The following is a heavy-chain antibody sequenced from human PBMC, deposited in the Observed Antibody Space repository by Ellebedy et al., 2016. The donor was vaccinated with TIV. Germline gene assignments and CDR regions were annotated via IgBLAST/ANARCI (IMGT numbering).Heavy chain of an antibody. Sequence: PGGSLRLSCAVSGFTSKSYAMSWVRQAPGKGLEWVSTISVAGYSTDYADSVKGRFTISRDNSKNTLFLQMNSLRAEDTAVYYCARDGYNYIPFDTWGQGTVVTVSS. V-gene: IGHV3-23*01. CDR3: ARDGYNYIPFDT. J-gene: IGHJ3*02. D-gene: IGHD5-24*01. CDR1: GFTSKSYA. CDR2: ISVAGYST.